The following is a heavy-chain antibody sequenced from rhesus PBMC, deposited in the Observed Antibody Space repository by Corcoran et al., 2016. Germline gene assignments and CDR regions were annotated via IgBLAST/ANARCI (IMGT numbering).Heavy chain of an antibody. CDR3: ARSGQRLIFDY. Sequence: QVTLKESGPALVKPTQTLTLTCTFSGFSLSTSGMRVSWIRQPPEKALEWLSRIDWDDDKYYSTSLKIRLTISKATSKNQVVLTMTNMDPVDTATYYCARSGQRLIFDYWGQGVLVTVSS. J-gene: IGHJ4*01. CDR1: GFSLSTSGMR. D-gene: IGHD6-31*01. V-gene: IGHV2S2*01. CDR2: IDWDDDK.